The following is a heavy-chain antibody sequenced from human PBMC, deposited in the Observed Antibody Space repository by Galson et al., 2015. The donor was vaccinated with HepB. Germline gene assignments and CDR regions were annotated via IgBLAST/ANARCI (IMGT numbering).Heavy chain of an antibody. V-gene: IGHV1-69*04. Sequence: CKASGGTFSSYTISWVRQAPGQGLEWMGRIIPILGIANYAQKFQGRVTITADKSTSTAYMELSSLRSEDTAVYYCARDPHCSGGSCYSGYWGQGTLVTVSS. CDR1: GGTFSSYT. J-gene: IGHJ4*02. CDR2: IIPILGIA. D-gene: IGHD2-15*01. CDR3: ARDPHCSGGSCYSGY.